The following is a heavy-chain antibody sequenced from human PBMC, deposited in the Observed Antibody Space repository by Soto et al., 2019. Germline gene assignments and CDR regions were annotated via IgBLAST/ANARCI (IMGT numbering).Heavy chain of an antibody. CDR2: ISWNSGSI. J-gene: IGHJ3*02. V-gene: IGHV3-9*01. CDR1: GFTFDDYA. Sequence: GGSLRLSCAASGFTFDDYAMHWVRQAPGKGLEWVSGISWNSGSIGYADSVKGRFTISRDNAKNSLYLQMNSLRAEDTALYYCAKVWSGDYIWGSYRDDAFDIWGQGTMVTVSS. D-gene: IGHD3-16*02. CDR3: AKVWSGDYIWGSYRDDAFDI.